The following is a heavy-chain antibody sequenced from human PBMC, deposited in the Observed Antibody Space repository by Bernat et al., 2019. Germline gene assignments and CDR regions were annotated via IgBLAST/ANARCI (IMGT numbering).Heavy chain of an antibody. Sequence: QVQLVESGGGVVQPGRSLRLSCAASGFTFSSYGMHWVRQAPGKGLEWVAVIWYDGSNKYYADSVKGRFTISRDNSKNTLYLQMNSLRAEDTAVYYCARDAYCGGDCYPSPYDSFDYWGQGTLVTVSS. CDR2: IWYDGSNK. D-gene: IGHD2-21*02. CDR3: ARDAYCGGDCYPSPYDSFDY. J-gene: IGHJ4*02. V-gene: IGHV3-33*01. CDR1: GFTFSSYG.